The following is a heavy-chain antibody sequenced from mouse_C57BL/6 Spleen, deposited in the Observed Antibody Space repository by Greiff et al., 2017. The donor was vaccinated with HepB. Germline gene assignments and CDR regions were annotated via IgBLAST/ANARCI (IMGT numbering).Heavy chain of an antibody. Sequence: VQLQQSGPELVKPGASVKIPCKASGYTFNDYNMDWVKQSHGKSLEWIGDINPNNGGTIYNQKFKGKATLTVDKSSSTAYMELRSLTSEDTAVYYCARERGYGNYVGFDYWGQGTTLTVSS. CDR1: GYTFNDYN. J-gene: IGHJ2*01. V-gene: IGHV1-18*01. CDR3: ARERGYGNYVGFDY. D-gene: IGHD2-1*01. CDR2: INPNNGGT.